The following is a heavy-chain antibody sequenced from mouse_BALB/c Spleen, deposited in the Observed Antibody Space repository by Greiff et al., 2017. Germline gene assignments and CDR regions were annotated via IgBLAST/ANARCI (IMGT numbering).Heavy chain of an antibody. V-gene: IGHV1-69*02. D-gene: IGHD1-1*01. CDR1: GYTFTSYW. J-gene: IGHJ2*01. CDR2: IYPSDSYT. CDR3: TRGYYSCSGDYFDY. Sequence: VQLQQPGAELVRPGASVKLSCKASGYTFTSYWINWVKQRPGQGLEWIGNIYPSDSYTNYNQKFKDKATLTVDKSSSTAYMQLSSPTSEDSAVYYCTRGYYSCSGDYFDYWGQGTTLTVSA.